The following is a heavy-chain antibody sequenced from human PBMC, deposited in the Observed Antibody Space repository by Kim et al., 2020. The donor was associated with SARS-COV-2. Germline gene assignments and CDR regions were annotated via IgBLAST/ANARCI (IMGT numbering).Heavy chain of an antibody. J-gene: IGHJ4*02. Sequence: GRFTISRDNSKNTLYLQMNSLRAEDTAVYYCAKEGYCSSTSCHLSYFDYWGQGTLVTVSS. D-gene: IGHD2-2*01. CDR3: AKEGYCSSTSCHLSYFDY. V-gene: IGHV3-23*01.